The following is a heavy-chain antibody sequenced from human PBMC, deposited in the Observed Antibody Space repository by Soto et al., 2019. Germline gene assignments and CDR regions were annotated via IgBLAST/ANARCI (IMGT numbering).Heavy chain of an antibody. CDR2: IYYSGST. Sequence: SSETLSLTWTVSGGSISSCDWSWIRQPPGKGLEWIGYIYYSGSTNYNPSLKSRVTISVDTSKNQFSLKLSSVTAADTAVYYCARWVEVSLDYFDSWGQGTPVTVSS. J-gene: IGHJ4*02. CDR3: ARWVEVSLDYFDS. V-gene: IGHV4-59*01. D-gene: IGHD2-15*01. CDR1: GGSISSCD.